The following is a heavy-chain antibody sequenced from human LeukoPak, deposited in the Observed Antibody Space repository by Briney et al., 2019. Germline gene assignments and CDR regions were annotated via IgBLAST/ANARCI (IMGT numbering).Heavy chain of an antibody. D-gene: IGHD1-26*01. V-gene: IGHV3-48*02. CDR3: VRVFRNSGSYFDY. CDR1: GFTFSSYE. J-gene: IGHJ4*02. Sequence: PGGSLRLSCAASGFTFSSYEMNWVRQAPGKGLEWVSYISSSSSTIYYAHSVKGRFTISRDNDKNSLYLQMNSLKDEDTAVYFCVRVFRNSGSYFDYWGQGTLVSVAS. CDR2: ISSSSSTI.